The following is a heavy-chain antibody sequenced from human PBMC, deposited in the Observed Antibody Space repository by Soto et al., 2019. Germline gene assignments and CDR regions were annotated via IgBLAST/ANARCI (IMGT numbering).Heavy chain of an antibody. Sequence: GGSLRLSCTASGFTFGDYAMSWFRQAPGKGLEWVGFIISKAYGGTTEYAASVKGRFTISRDDSKSIAYLQMNSLKTEDTAVYYCTRALQPGIAAAGTSLFDYWGHGTLVTVSS. V-gene: IGHV3-49*03. J-gene: IGHJ4*01. CDR3: TRALQPGIAAAGTSLFDY. CDR2: IISKAYGGTT. D-gene: IGHD6-13*01. CDR1: GFTFGDYA.